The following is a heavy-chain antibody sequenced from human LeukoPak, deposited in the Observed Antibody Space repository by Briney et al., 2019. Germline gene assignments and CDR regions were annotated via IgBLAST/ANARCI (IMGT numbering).Heavy chain of an antibody. Sequence: SQTLSLTCAISGDSVSSNSAAWNWIRQSPSRGLEWLGRTYYRSKWHSYYAPSVKSRITINPDTSKNQFSLQLKSVTPEDTAVYYCARMVGLVSDFWGQGTLVTVSS. CDR1: GDSVSSNSAA. CDR3: ARMVGLVSDF. V-gene: IGHV6-1*01. CDR2: TYYRSKWHS. D-gene: IGHD3-10*01. J-gene: IGHJ4*02.